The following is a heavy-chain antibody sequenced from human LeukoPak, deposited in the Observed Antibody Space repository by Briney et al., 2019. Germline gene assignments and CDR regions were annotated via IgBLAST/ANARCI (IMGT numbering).Heavy chain of an antibody. D-gene: IGHD4-23*01. V-gene: IGHV1-69*05. CDR2: IIPIFGTA. CDR3: ARDTVVIPFDY. CDR1: GGTFSSYA. J-gene: IGHJ4*02. Sequence: ASVKVSCKASGGTFSSYAISWVRQAPGQGLEWMGGIIPIFGTANYAQKFQGRVTITRDTSASTAYMELSSLRSEDTAVYYCARDTVVIPFDYWGQGTLVTVSS.